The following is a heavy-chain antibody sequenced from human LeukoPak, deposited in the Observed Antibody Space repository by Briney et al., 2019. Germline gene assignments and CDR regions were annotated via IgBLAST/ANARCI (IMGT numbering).Heavy chain of an antibody. CDR3: AKVGGRWLRLEGYDY. J-gene: IGHJ4*02. V-gene: IGHV3-23*01. D-gene: IGHD5-12*01. CDR1: GFTFSSYA. Sequence: PGGSLRLSCAASGFTFSSYAMSWVRQAPGKGLEWVSAISGSGGSTYYADSVKGRFTISRDNSKNTLYLQMNSLRAEDTAVYYCAKVGGRWLRLEGYDYWGQGTLVTVSS. CDR2: ISGSGGST.